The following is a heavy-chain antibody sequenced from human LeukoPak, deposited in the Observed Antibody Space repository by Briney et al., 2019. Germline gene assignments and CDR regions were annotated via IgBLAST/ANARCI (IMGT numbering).Heavy chain of an antibody. J-gene: IGHJ6*02. CDR3: ARRGVTTRDSYYYAMDV. D-gene: IGHD2-21*02. CDR2: IDGGNGDT. CDR1: GYTFTNYA. V-gene: IGHV1-3*01. Sequence: GASVKVSCKASGYTFTNYAIHWVRQATGQRPEWMGWIDGGNGDTKYLEKFQDRVTFARDTSASTAFMELNSLRSEDTAVYYCARRGVTTRDSYYYAMDVWGQGTTITVS.